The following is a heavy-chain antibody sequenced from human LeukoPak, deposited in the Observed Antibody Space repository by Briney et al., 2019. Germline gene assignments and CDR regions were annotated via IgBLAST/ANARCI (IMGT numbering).Heavy chain of an antibody. CDR1: GGTFSSYT. J-gene: IGHJ4*02. CDR2: IIPILGIA. D-gene: IGHD1-7*01. CDR3: AREKTGTKYYFDY. Sequence: ASVKVSCKASGGTFSSYTISWVRQAPRQGLEWMGRIIPILGIANYAQKFQGRVTITADISTIAAYMELSSLRAVDTAVYYCAREKTGTKYYFDYWGKGTLVTVSS. V-gene: IGHV1-69*04.